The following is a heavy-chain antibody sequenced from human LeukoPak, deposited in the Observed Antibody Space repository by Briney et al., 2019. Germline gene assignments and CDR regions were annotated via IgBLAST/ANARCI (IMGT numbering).Heavy chain of an antibody. Sequence: GESLKISCKGSGYSFTKSWIGWVRQMPGKGLEWMGIIYPGDSDTRYSPSFQGQVTISADKSITTAYLHWSSLKASDTAMYYCARHGSNSWYRRYYYHYMDVWGKGTTVTVSS. CDR2: IYPGDSDT. CDR3: ARHGSNSWYRRYYYHYMDV. CDR1: GYSFTKSW. D-gene: IGHD6-13*01. J-gene: IGHJ6*03. V-gene: IGHV5-51*01.